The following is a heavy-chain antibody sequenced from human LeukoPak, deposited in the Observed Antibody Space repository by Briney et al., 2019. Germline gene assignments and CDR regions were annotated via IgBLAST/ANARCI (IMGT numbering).Heavy chain of an antibody. D-gene: IGHD3-16*01. CDR3: ARETSQKGAHYMDV. Sequence: PGGSLRLSCAASGFTFSSYEMNWVRQAPGKGLEWVSYISSSGNTIYYADSVKGRFTISRDNAKNSLYLQMNSLRAEDTAVYYCARETSQKGAHYMDVWGKGITVTISS. CDR2: ISSSGNTI. J-gene: IGHJ6*03. CDR1: GFTFSSYE. V-gene: IGHV3-48*03.